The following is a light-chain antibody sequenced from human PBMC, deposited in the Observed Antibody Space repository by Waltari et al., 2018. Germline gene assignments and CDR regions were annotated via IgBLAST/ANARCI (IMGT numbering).Light chain of an antibody. Sequence: DLQMPQSPSSLSASVGDRVTITCRASQTIFRYLNWFQQKPGKAPELLSFFASALQSGVPSRFSGSGSGTNFTLTISSLRPEDFATYYCQQSYSAPRTFGGGTKVEIK. CDR3: QQSYSAPRT. J-gene: IGKJ4*02. V-gene: IGKV1-39*01. CDR2: FAS. CDR1: QTIFRY.